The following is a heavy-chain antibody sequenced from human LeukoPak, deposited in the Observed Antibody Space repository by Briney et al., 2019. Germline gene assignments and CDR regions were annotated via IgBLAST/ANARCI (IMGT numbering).Heavy chain of an antibody. CDR2: ISSSSSTI. CDR3: ARMDNVLLRSYFQH. CDR1: GFTFSTYI. D-gene: IGHD3-10*01. V-gene: IGHV3-48*02. Sequence: PGGSLRLSCAASGFTFSTYIMNWVRQAPGKGLEWVSYISSSSSTIYYADSVKGRFTISRDNAKNSLYLQMNSLRDEDTAVYYCARMDNVLLRSYFQHWGQGTLVTVSS. J-gene: IGHJ1*01.